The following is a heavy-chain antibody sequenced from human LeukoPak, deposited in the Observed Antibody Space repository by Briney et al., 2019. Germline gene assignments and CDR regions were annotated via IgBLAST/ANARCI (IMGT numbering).Heavy chain of an antibody. D-gene: IGHD5-12*01. CDR2: IDSSGSTT. CDR1: RFYFSTYD. V-gene: IGHV3-48*03. CDR3: ASAHGGSGYDRPFDY. Sequence: TGGSLRLSCTASRFYFSTYDMNWVRQVPGKGLEWVSYIDSSGSTTCYAGSVQGRFTISRDNAKNSLYLQMKSLRVEDTAFYYCASAHGGSGYDRPFDYWGQGTLVTVSS. J-gene: IGHJ4*02.